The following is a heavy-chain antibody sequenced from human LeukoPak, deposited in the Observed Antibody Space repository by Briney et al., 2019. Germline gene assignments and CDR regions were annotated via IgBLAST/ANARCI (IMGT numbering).Heavy chain of an antibody. D-gene: IGHD3-22*01. CDR2: ISYDGSNK. CDR3: AKDNLPNYYDSSGYYPDDAFDI. CDR1: GFTFSSYG. Sequence: GRSPRLSCAASGFTFSSYGMHWVRQAPGKGLEWVAVISYDGSNKYYADSVKGRFTISRDNSKNTLYLQMNSLRAEDTAVYYCAKDNLPNYYDSSGYYPDDAFDIWGQGTMVTVSS. J-gene: IGHJ3*02. V-gene: IGHV3-30*18.